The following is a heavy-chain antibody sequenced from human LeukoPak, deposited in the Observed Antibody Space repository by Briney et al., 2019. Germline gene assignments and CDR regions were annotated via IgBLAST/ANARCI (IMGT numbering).Heavy chain of an antibody. CDR3: ARDRLDSYYYMDV. CDR2: IYYSGNT. D-gene: IGHD3-16*01. CDR1: GGSISSYY. J-gene: IGHJ6*03. V-gene: IGHV4-59*01. Sequence: SETLSLTCTVSGGSISSYYWSWIRQPPGKGLEWIGYIYYSGNTKYNPSLKSRVTISADTSNNQFSLKLSSVTAADTAVYYCARDRLDSYYYMDVWGKGTTVTVSS.